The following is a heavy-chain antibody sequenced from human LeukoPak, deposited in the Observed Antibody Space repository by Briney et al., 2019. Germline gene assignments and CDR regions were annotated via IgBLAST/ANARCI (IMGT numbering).Heavy chain of an antibody. D-gene: IGHD1-26*01. CDR1: GFTVSSNY. V-gene: IGHV3-66*01. Sequence: GGSLRLSCAASGFTVSSNYMNWVRQAPGKGLEWVSVIYSGGSTIYADSVKGRFAISRNSSKNTLYLQMNSLRAEDTAVYYCARDPVGAIGYGMDVWGQGTTVTVSS. CDR2: IYSGGST. CDR3: ARDPVGAIGYGMDV. J-gene: IGHJ6*02.